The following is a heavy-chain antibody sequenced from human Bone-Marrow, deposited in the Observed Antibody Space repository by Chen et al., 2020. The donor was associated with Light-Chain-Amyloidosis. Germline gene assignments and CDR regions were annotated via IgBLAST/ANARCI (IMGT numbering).Heavy chain of an antibody. CDR3: ARSNIAVGGSRFDY. CDR2: IRFDGSDS. J-gene: IGHJ4*02. CDR1: GFTFVPYG. D-gene: IGHD6-19*01. V-gene: IGHV3-33*03. Sequence: GSGGEVVHLGTSLGFPCLWSGFTFVPYGMHWVRQAPGGGREWLAFIRFDGSDSYYAESVKGRFTISRDNSKNTVYLQMNGLRVDDTAVYYCARSNIAVGGSRFDYWGQGTPVTVSS.